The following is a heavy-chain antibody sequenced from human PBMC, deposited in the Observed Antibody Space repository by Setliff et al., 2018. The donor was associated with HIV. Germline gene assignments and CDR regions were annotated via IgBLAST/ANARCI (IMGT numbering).Heavy chain of an antibody. V-gene: IGHV4-39*01. J-gene: IGHJ4*02. CDR3: ARLGYVSGGFYKTPGPYYFDY. CDR1: GGSMSSSSYY. Sequence: SETLSLTCTVSGGSMSSSSYYWGWIRQTPDKGLEWIGIIYSSGATYYNPSLTSRVTISVDTSRNQFSLKLRSVTAADTASYYCARLGYVSGGFYKTPGPYYFDYWGQGALVTVSS. CDR2: IYSSGAT. D-gene: IGHD3-10*01.